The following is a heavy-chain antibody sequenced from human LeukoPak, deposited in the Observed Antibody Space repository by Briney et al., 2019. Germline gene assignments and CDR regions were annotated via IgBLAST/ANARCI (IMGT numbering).Heavy chain of an antibody. D-gene: IGHD3-16*01. V-gene: IGHV3-30*18. CDR3: AKDGASYFYYGMDV. CDR2: MSYDGLNK. J-gene: IGHJ6*02. CDR1: GFTFYDYA. Sequence: GGSLRLSCAASGFTFYDYAMHWVRQAPGKGLEWVAVMSYDGLNKYYADSVQGRFTISRDNSKNTLYLQMNSLRAEDTAVYYCAKDGASYFYYGMDVWGQGTTVTVSS.